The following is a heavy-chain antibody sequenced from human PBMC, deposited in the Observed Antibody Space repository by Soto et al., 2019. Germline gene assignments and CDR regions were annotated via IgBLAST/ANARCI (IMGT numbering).Heavy chain of an antibody. D-gene: IGHD1-26*01. CDR1: GGSTSSYY. CDR2: NSYSGST. V-gene: IGHV4-59*08. J-gene: IGHJ4*02. Sequence: QVQLQESGPGLVKPSETLSLTCTVTGGSTSSYYWSWLRQPPGKGLSWIGYNSYSGSTDYNPSLKSRVTISVETSKNQFSRNLSSATAADTAVYYCARHGGSYSFDYGGQGTLVTVSS. CDR3: ARHGGSYSFDY.